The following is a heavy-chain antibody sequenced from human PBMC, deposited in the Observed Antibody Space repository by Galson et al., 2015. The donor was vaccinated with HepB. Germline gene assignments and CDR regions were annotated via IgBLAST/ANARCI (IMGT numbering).Heavy chain of an antibody. D-gene: IGHD6-25*01. CDR2: IGSKSDNYAT. J-gene: IGHJ5*02. CDR1: GFTFSGSA. Sequence: SLRLSCAGSGFTFSGSAMHWVRQASGRGLEWVGRIGSKSDNYATAYTASVKGRFTISRDESKNRAYLQMNGLRAEDTAIYYCARAALGWFDPWGQGTLVTVSS. CDR3: ARAALGWFDP. V-gene: IGHV3-73*01.